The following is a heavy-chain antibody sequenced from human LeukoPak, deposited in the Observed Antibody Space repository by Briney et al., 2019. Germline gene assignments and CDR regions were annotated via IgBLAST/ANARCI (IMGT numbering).Heavy chain of an antibody. Sequence: PSETLSLTCTVSGGSTSSYYWSWIRQPPGKGLEWIGYIYYSGSTNYNPSLKSRVTISVDTSKNQFSLKLSSVTAADTAVYYCARFRGEGWELPYDAFDIWGQGTMVTVSS. CDR1: GGSTSSYY. V-gene: IGHV4-59*01. CDR3: ARFRGEGWELPYDAFDI. D-gene: IGHD1-26*01. J-gene: IGHJ3*02. CDR2: IYYSGST.